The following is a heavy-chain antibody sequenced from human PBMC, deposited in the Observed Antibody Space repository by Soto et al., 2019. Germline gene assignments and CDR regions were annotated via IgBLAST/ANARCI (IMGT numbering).Heavy chain of an antibody. CDR1: GYTFTSYY. CDR3: AREIHGEYVRRYYYGMDV. CDR2: INPSGGST. D-gene: IGHD4-17*01. J-gene: IGHJ6*02. Sequence: ASVKVSCKASGYTFTSYYMHWVRQAPGQGLEWMGIINPSGGSTSYAQKFQGRVTMTRDTSTSTVYMELSSLRSEDTAVYYCAREIHGEYVRRYYYGMDVWGQGTTVTVSS. V-gene: IGHV1-46*01.